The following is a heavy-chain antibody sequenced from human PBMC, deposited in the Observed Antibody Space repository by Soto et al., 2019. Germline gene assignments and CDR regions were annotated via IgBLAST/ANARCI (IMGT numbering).Heavy chain of an antibody. CDR2: IYYSGST. CDR3: ARDGCTNGVCSMDV. V-gene: IGHV4-31*03. J-gene: IGHJ6*03. Sequence: SETLSLTCTVSGGSISSGGYYWSWIRQHPGKGLEWIGYIYYSGSTYYNPSLKSRVTISVDTSKNQFSLKLSSVTAADTAVYYCARDGCTNGVCSMDVWGKGTTVTVSS. CDR1: GGSISSGGYY. D-gene: IGHD2-8*01.